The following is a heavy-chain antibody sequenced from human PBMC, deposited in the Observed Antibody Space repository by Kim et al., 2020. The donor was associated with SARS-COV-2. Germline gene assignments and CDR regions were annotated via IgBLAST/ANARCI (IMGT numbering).Heavy chain of an antibody. V-gene: IGHV4-59*01. Sequence: SETLSLTCTVSGVSISSYYWSWIRQPPGKGLEWIGYIYYSGSTNYNPSLKSRVTISVDTSKNQFSLKLSSVTAADTAVYYCARWGSGSYEDYWGQGTLVTVSS. CDR3: ARWGSGSYEDY. J-gene: IGHJ4*02. D-gene: IGHD3-10*01. CDR1: GVSISSYY. CDR2: IYYSGST.